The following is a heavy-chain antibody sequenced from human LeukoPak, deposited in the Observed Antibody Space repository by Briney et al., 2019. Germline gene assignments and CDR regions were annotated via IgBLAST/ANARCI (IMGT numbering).Heavy chain of an antibody. Sequence: SETLSITCTVSGGSVISYYWSWIRQPPGQGLEWIAYIHSNGYTNYNPSLKSRVTISVDTSKNQFTLTVTSVTAADTAVYYCAKRQGPNSGSYDYFDPWGQGTLVTVSS. V-gene: IGHV4-4*09. CDR2: IHSNGYT. CDR3: AKRQGPNSGSYDYFDP. J-gene: IGHJ5*02. D-gene: IGHD1-26*01. CDR1: GGSVISYY.